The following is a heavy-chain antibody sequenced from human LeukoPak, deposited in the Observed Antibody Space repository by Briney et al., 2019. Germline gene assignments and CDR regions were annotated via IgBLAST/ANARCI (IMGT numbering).Heavy chain of an antibody. Sequence: GGSLRLSCAASGFTFSSYAISWVRQAPGKGLEWVSAISGSGGSTYYADSVKGRFTISRDNSKNTLYLQMNSLRAEDTAVYYCAKGRGVKSNTAYFDPWGQGTLVTVSS. CDR3: AKGRGVKSNTAYFDP. D-gene: IGHD5-18*01. CDR1: GFTFSSYA. CDR2: ISGSGGST. J-gene: IGHJ5*02. V-gene: IGHV3-23*01.